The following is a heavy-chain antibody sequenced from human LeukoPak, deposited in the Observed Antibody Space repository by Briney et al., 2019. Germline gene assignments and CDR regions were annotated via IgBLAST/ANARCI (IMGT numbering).Heavy chain of an antibody. CDR1: GFTFSTNW. D-gene: IGHD6-13*01. CDR2: IKQDGSEK. Sequence: GGSLRLSCAASGFTFSTNWMNWVRQAPGRGLEWVANIKQDGSEKYYVDSVKGRFTISRDNAKNSLYLQMNSLGAEDTAVYYCARVSIAAADDAFDIWGQGTMVTVSS. V-gene: IGHV3-7*01. CDR3: ARVSIAAADDAFDI. J-gene: IGHJ3*02.